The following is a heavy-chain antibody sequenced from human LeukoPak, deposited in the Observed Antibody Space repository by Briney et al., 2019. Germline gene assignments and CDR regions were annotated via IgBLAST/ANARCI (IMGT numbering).Heavy chain of an antibody. J-gene: IGHJ4*02. CDR1: GGYFSGYY. CDR2: INHSGST. CDR3: ARGYSPVVVVAATVYFDY. D-gene: IGHD2-15*01. Sequence: SETLSLISAVLGGYFSGYYWGWIRQPPGKGLEWIGEINHSGSTNYNPSLKSRVTISVDTSKNQFSLKLSSVTAADTAVYYCARGYSPVVVVAATVYFDYWGQGTLVTVSS. V-gene: IGHV4-34*01.